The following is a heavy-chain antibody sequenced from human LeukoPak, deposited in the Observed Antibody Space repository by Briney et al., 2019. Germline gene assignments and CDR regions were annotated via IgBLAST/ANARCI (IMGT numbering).Heavy chain of an antibody. CDR1: GGSISSDSYY. J-gene: IGHJ5*02. V-gene: IGHV4-61*02. CDR3: AREGTYYDYR. Sequence: SETLSLTCTVSGGSISSDSYYWSWIRQPAGKGLEWIGRIYTSGSTNYNPSLKSRVTISVDTSKNQFSLKLSSVTAADTAVYYCAREGTYYDYRWGQGTLVTVSS. D-gene: IGHD3-3*01. CDR2: IYTSGST.